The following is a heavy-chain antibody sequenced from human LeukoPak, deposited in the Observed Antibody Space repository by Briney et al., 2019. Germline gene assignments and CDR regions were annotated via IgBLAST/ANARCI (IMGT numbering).Heavy chain of an antibody. CDR1: GFSFSSYA. J-gene: IGHJ3*02. V-gene: IGHV3-23*01. CDR3: AQSIVVVQTVNYESSDYNDFDI. D-gene: IGHD3-22*01. CDR2: ISGSGGST. Sequence: GGSLRLSCADSGFSFSSYAMSWVRQAPGKGLEWVSSISGSGGSTDYADSVKGRFTISRDNSKSTLYLQMNSLRAADTAVYYCAQSIVVVQTVNYESSDYNDFDIWGQGTMVTVSS.